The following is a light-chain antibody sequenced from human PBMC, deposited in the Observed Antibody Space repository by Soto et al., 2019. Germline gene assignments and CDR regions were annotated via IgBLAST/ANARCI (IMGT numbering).Light chain of an antibody. J-gene: IGKJ1*01. Sequence: DIQMTQSPSSLSASVGDGVTITCRASQSISSYLNWYQQKPGKVPKVLIYAASTLQSGVPSRFSGSGSGTDFTLTISSLQPEDFATYYCQQSSGAPWTFGQGTKVEI. CDR3: QQSSGAPWT. CDR2: AAS. V-gene: IGKV1-39*01. CDR1: QSISSY.